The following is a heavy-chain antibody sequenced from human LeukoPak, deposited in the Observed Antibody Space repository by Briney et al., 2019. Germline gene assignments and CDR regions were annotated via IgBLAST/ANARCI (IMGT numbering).Heavy chain of an antibody. CDR3: ARGGPYSSSWSAFDY. Sequence: PSETLSLTCTVSGGSISSYYWSWIRQPPGKGLEWIGYIYYSGSTNYNPSLKSRVTISVDTSKNQFSLKLSSVTAADTAVYYCARGGPYSSSWSAFDYWGQGTLVTVSS. CDR1: GGSISSYY. CDR2: IYYSGST. D-gene: IGHD6-13*01. J-gene: IGHJ4*02. V-gene: IGHV4-59*08.